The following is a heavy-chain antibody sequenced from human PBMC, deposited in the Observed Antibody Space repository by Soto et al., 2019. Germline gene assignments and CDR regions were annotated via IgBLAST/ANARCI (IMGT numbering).Heavy chain of an antibody. J-gene: IGHJ4*02. CDR1: GFAFSSYG. D-gene: IGHD1-1*01. V-gene: IGHV3-30*03. Sequence: QVQLVESGGGVVQPGTSLRLSCAASGFAFSSYGMHWVRQAPGKGLEWVAVISYDEIDKYYADSVKGRFTISRDNSKNTLYLQMNSLRAEDTAVYYCASRRGIYGNNWDDFDDWGQGTLVTVSS. CDR3: ASRRGIYGNNWDDFDD. CDR2: ISYDEIDK.